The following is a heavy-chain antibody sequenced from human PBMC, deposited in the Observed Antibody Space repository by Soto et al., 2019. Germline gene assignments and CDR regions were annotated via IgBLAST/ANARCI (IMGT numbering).Heavy chain of an antibody. CDR1: GYTFTSYG. Sequence: GASVKVSCKASGYTFTSYGISWVRQAPGQGLEWMGWISAYNGNTNYAQKLQGRVTMTTDTSTSTAYMELRSLRSDDTAVYYCARDGYCTNGVCYYYYYYGMDVWGQGXTVTVSS. CDR2: ISAYNGNT. CDR3: ARDGYCTNGVCYYYYYYGMDV. D-gene: IGHD2-8*01. J-gene: IGHJ6*02. V-gene: IGHV1-18*01.